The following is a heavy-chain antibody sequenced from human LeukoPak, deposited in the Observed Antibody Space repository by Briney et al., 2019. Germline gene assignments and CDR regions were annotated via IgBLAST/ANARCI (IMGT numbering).Heavy chain of an antibody. Sequence: ASVKVSCKASGGTFSSYAISWVRQAPGQGLEWMGRIIPIFGIANYAQKFQGRVTITADKSTSTAYMELSSLRSEDTAVYYCASSFPRHYSDSIGHFDYWGQGTLVTVSS. D-gene: IGHD3-22*01. J-gene: IGHJ4*02. V-gene: IGHV1-69*04. CDR1: GGTFSSYA. CDR3: ASSFPRHYSDSIGHFDY. CDR2: IIPIFGIA.